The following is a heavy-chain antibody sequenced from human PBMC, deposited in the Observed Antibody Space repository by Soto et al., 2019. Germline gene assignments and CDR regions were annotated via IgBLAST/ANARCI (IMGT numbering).Heavy chain of an antibody. CDR3: AGGVITIFGVVIIPFHYGMDV. D-gene: IGHD3-3*01. J-gene: IGHJ6*02. CDR1: GGSFSGYY. Sequence: SETLSLTCAVYGGSFSGYYWSWIRQPPGKGLEWIGEINHSGSTNYNPSLKRRVTISLDTSKNQFSLKLSSVTAADTAVYYCAGGVITIFGVVIIPFHYGMDVWGQGTTVTVSS. CDR2: INHSGST. V-gene: IGHV4-34*01.